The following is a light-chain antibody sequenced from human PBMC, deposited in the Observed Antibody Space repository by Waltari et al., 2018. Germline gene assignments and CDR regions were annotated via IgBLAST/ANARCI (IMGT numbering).Light chain of an antibody. J-gene: IGLJ2*01. V-gene: IGLV2-18*01. Sequence: QSALTQPPSVSGSPGQSVTISCTGTSSDVGSYNRVSWYQQPPGTAPKIMIYGVSNRPPGVPYRFAGSKCGTTAPLTISGRQAEDEADYYCSLYTSSSTVVFGGGTKLTVL. CDR3: SLYTSSSTVV. CDR1: SSDVGSYNR. CDR2: GVS.